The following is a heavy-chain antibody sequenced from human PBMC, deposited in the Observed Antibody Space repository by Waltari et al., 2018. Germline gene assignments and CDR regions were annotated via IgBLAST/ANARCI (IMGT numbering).Heavy chain of an antibody. CDR1: GDMFSRYG. D-gene: IGHD3-10*01. V-gene: IGHV1-69*12. CDR3: AREERGSFAFNL. CDR2: TIPIFGTA. J-gene: IGHJ3*01. Sequence: QVQLVQSGAEVKKTGSSVKVSCQASGDMFSRYGISWVRQAPGQGLEWMGGTIPIFGTAKYAQKFQDKITITADESTSTAYMELTSLRSEDTAVYYCAREERGSFAFNLWGQGTLVTVSS.